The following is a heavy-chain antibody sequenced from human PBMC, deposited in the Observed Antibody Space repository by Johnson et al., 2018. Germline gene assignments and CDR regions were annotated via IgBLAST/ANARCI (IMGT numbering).Heavy chain of an antibody. CDR3: AKYSSSWHTYYYYGMDV. Sequence: VQLVESGGGLVQPGGSLRLSCAASGFIFSSYWMSWVRQAPGKGLEWVANIKEDGSEKYYVDSVKGRFTISRDNAKNSLYLQMNSLRAEDTAVYYCAKYSSSWHTYYYYGMDVWGQGTTVTGSS. CDR2: IKEDGSEK. J-gene: IGHJ6*02. CDR1: GFIFSSYW. V-gene: IGHV3-7*01. D-gene: IGHD6-13*01.